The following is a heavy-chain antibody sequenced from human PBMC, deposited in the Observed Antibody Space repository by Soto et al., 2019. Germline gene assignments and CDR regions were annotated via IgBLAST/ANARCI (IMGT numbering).Heavy chain of an antibody. CDR3: ARTTTVLRFLEWLFPDNWFDP. V-gene: IGHV1-18*01. Sequence: ASVNVSCKASGYTFTIYGISWVLQAPGQGLEWMGWISAHNGNTNYAQKLQGRVTMTTDTSTSTAYMELRSLRSDDTAVYCCARTTTVLRFLEWLFPDNWFDPWGQGTLVTVYS. CDR1: GYTFTIYG. CDR2: ISAHNGNT. D-gene: IGHD3-3*01. J-gene: IGHJ5*02.